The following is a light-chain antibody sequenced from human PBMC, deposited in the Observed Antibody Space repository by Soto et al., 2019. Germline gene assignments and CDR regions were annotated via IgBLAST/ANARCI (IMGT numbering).Light chain of an antibody. CDR3: QLGRT. CDR1: QSISSW. CDR2: KAS. J-gene: IGKJ1*01. V-gene: IGKV1-5*03. Sequence: DIQMTQSPSTLSASVGDRVTITCRASQSISSWLAWYQQKPGKAPKLLIYKASSLESGVLSRFSGSGSGTEFTLTISSLQPDDFATYYCQLGRTFGQGTKVEIK.